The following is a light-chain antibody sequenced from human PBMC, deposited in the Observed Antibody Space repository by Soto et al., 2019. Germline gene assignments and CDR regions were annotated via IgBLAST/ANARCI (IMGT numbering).Light chain of an antibody. CDR3: SSFVHKNNVI. Sequence: QSALTQPPSASGSPGQTVTISCTGGSDDIGNYNYVSWYQQRADSVPKLIIYEVNKRPSGVPTRFSGSKSGNTASLTISGLGDEEADDYCCSSFVHKNNVIFGGGTKLTVL. CDR2: EVN. J-gene: IGLJ2*01. V-gene: IGLV2-8*01. CDR1: SDDIGNYNY.